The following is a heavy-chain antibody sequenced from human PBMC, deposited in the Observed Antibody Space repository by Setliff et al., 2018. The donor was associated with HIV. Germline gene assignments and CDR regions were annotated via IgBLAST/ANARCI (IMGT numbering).Heavy chain of an antibody. Sequence: PSETLSLTCTVSGGSISSGNYYWSWIRQPAGKGLEWIGHISTSGRTNYNPSLMSRLTIPVDTSKNQFSLKLSSVTAADTAVYHCARQGRPGDFDSWGQGTLVTVSS. J-gene: IGHJ4*02. D-gene: IGHD7-27*01. CDR1: GGSISSGNYY. CDR2: ISTSGRT. V-gene: IGHV4-61*09. CDR3: ARQGRPGDFDS.